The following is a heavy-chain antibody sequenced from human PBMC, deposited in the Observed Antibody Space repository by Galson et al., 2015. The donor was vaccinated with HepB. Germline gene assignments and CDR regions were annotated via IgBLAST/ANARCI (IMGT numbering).Heavy chain of an antibody. Sequence: SLRLSCAASRFTFSRYWMHWVRQAPGKGLVWVSRINSDGGTTSYADSVKGRFTISRDNAKSTLYLQMNSLRAEDTAVYYCARAIPYGDYYYYYAMDVWGQGTTVTVSS. V-gene: IGHV3-74*01. CDR1: RFTFSRYW. CDR3: ARAIPYGDYYYYYAMDV. D-gene: IGHD4-17*01. J-gene: IGHJ6*02. CDR2: INSDGGTT.